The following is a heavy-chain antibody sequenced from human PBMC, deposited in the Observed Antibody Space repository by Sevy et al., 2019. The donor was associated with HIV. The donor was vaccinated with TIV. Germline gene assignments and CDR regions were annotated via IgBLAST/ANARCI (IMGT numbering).Heavy chain of an antibody. D-gene: IGHD6-13*01. Sequence: GGSLRLSCAASGFTFSSYWMHWVRQAPGKGLVWVSRINSDGSSTSYADSVKRRFTISRDNAKNTLYLQMNSLRAEDTAVYYCARVGIAAAGDYYYYMDVWGKGTTVTVSS. J-gene: IGHJ6*03. CDR1: GFTFSSYW. CDR2: INSDGSST. CDR3: ARVGIAAAGDYYYYMDV. V-gene: IGHV3-74*01.